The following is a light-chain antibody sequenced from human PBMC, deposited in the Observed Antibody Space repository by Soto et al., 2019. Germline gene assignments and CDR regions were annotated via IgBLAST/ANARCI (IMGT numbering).Light chain of an antibody. CDR1: QLISSY. J-gene: IGKJ1*01. CDR2: KAS. V-gene: IGKV1-5*03. CDR3: QQYDRFWT. Sequence: DIQMTQSPSSLSASVGDTVTITCRASQLISSYLAWYQQKPGKAPRLLINKASRLESGVPARFSSSEYGAEFTLTITGLQPDDFATYYCQQYDRFWTFGQGTRVE.